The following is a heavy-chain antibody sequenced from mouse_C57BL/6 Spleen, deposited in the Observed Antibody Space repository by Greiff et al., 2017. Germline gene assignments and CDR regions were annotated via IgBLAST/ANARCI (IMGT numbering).Heavy chain of an antibody. J-gene: IGHJ4*01. V-gene: IGHV1-50*01. CDR2: IDPSDSYT. CDR3: ARAGADGYYYAMDY. Sequence: QVQLQQPGAELVKPGASVKLSCKASGYTFTSYWMQWVKQRPGQGLEWIGEIDPSDSYTNYNQKFKGKATLTVDPSSSTAYMQLSSLTSEDSAVYYCARAGADGYYYAMDYWGQGTSVTVSS. CDR1: GYTFTSYW.